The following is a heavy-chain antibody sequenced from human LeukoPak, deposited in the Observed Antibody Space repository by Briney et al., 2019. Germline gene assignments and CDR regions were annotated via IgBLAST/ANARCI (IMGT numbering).Heavy chain of an antibody. CDR2: IYYSGST. D-gene: IGHD5-18*01. Sequence: SETLSLTCAVYGGSFSGYYWSWIRQPPGKGLEWIGSIYYSGSTYYNPSLKSRVTISVDTSKNQFSLKLSSVTAADTAVYYCARHLGTAMVIRYWGQGTLVTVSS. V-gene: IGHV4-34*01. J-gene: IGHJ4*02. CDR1: GGSFSGYY. CDR3: ARHLGTAMVIRY.